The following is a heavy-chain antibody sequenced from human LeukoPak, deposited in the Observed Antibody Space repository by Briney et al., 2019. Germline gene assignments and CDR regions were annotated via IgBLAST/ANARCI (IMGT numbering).Heavy chain of an antibody. CDR3: ARDQYCSGGNCYGNWFDP. J-gene: IGHJ5*02. D-gene: IGHD2-15*01. V-gene: IGHV4-4*07. Sequence: SETLSLTCAVYGGSFSGYYWSWIRQPAGKGLEWIGRIYSSGVTNYNPSLKSRVTMSVDTSNNQFSLRLSSVTAADTAIYYCARDQYCSGGNCYGNWFDPWGQGTLVTVSS. CDR1: GGSFSGYY. CDR2: IYSSGVT.